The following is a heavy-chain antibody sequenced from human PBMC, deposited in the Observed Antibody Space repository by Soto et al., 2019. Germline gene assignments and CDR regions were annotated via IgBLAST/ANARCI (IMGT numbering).Heavy chain of an antibody. CDR3: ARDEGLGVNYYYYGMDV. CDR1: GFTFSSYG. V-gene: IGHV3-33*01. Sequence: QVQLVESGGGVVQPGRSLRLSCAASGFTFSSYGMHWVRQAPGKGLEWVAVIWYDGSNKYYADSVKGRFTISRDNSKNTLYLQMNSLRAEDTAVYHCARDEGLGVNYYYYGMDVWGQGTTVTVSS. CDR2: IWYDGSNK. J-gene: IGHJ6*02. D-gene: IGHD3-10*01.